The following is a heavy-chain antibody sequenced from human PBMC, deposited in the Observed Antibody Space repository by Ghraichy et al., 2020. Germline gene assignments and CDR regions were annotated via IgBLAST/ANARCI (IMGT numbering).Heavy chain of an antibody. CDR2: ISYDGSNK. CDR3: ARTRLDYDFWSGPDY. D-gene: IGHD3-3*01. J-gene: IGHJ4*02. Sequence: GGSLRLSCAASGFTFSSYAMHWVRQAPGKGLEWVAVISYDGSNKYYADSVKGRFTISRDNSKNTLYLQMNSLRAEDTAVYYCARTRLDYDFWSGPDYWGQGTLVTVSS. V-gene: IGHV3-30-3*01. CDR1: GFTFSSYA.